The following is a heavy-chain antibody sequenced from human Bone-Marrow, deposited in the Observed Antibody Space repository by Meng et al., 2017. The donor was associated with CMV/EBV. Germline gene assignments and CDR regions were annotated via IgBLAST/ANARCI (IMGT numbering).Heavy chain of an antibody. D-gene: IGHD2/OR15-2a*01. CDR2: IWHDGSNK. Sequence: GGSLRLSCAGSGFSFSTCGMHWVRQAPGEGLEWVAVIWHDGSNKYYADSVKGRFTISRDNSKNTLYLQMNSRRAEDTAVYYCAILNSTTIDYWGQGTLVTVSS. J-gene: IGHJ4*02. CDR1: GFSFSTCG. CDR3: AILNSTTIDY. V-gene: IGHV3-33*01.